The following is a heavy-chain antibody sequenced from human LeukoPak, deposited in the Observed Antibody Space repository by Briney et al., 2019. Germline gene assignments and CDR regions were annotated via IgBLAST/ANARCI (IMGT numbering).Heavy chain of an antibody. V-gene: IGHV3-7*03. J-gene: IGHJ4*02. CDR1: GFTFSNNW. CDR2: VKKDESEK. CDR3: AKSDCGSDGCKLLNY. Sequence: GGSLRLSCAASGFTFSNNWMTWVRQAPGKGLEWVASVKKDESEKYYVDSVKGRFTISRDNSKNTLSLQMNSLRVEDTAIYYCAKSDCGSDGCKLLNYWGQGTLVTVSS. D-gene: IGHD2-21*01.